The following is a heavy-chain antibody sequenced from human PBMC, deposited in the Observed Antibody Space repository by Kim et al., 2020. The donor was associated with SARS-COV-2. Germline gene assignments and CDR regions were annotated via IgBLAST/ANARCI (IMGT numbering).Heavy chain of an antibody. CDR3: ARGNSYCSGGSCYSDY. D-gene: IGHD2-15*01. Sequence: SLTGRITLANDNCKNTLCLQMNSLRSEDTAVYYCARGNSYCSGGSCYSDYWGQGTLVTVSS. V-gene: IGHV3-30*07. J-gene: IGHJ4*02.